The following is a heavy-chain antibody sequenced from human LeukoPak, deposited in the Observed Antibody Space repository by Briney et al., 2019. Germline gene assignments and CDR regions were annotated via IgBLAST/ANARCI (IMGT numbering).Heavy chain of an antibody. Sequence: PGGSLRLSCATSGFTFSNYGMHWVRQAPGKGLEWVAFIRYDGSNKYYADSVKGRFTISRDNSKNTLYLQMNSLRAEDTAVYYCAKDFYDYVWGSYRLDYWGQGTLVTVSS. CDR2: IRYDGSNK. J-gene: IGHJ4*02. CDR3: AKDFYDYVWGSYRLDY. D-gene: IGHD3-16*02. V-gene: IGHV3-30*02. CDR1: GFTFSNYG.